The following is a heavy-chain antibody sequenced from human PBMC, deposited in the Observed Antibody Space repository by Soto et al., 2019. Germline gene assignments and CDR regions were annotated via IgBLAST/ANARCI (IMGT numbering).Heavy chain of an antibody. CDR2: IYYSGST. Sequence: PSETLSLTCTVSGGSISSSSYYWGWIRQPPGKGLEWIGSIYYSGSTYYNPSLKSRVTISVDTSKNQFSLKLSSVTAADTAVYYCARSYTYGYFDYWGQGTLVT. CDR3: ARSYTYGYFDY. V-gene: IGHV4-39*01. J-gene: IGHJ4*02. D-gene: IGHD5-18*01. CDR1: GGSISSSSYY.